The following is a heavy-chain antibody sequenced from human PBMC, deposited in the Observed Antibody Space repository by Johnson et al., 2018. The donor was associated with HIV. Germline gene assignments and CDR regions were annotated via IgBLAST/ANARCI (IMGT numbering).Heavy chain of an antibody. CDR3: ARATHYYDSSGYYIDAFDI. D-gene: IGHD3-22*01. J-gene: IGHJ3*02. V-gene: IGHV3-20*03. Sequence: GFTFDNYAMNWVRQVPGKGLEWVSGINWNGGNTDYADSVEGRFTISRDNTKNSLYLQMNSLRAEDTALYYCARATHYYDSSGYYIDAFDIWGQGTMVTVSS. CDR2: INWNGGNT. CDR1: GFTFDNYA.